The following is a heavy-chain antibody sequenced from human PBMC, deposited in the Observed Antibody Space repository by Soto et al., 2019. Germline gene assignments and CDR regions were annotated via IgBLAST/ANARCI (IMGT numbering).Heavy chain of an antibody. CDR3: ARDGTFGYCSSTSCYYDNWFDP. D-gene: IGHD2-2*01. CDR2: IYYSGST. V-gene: IGHV4-31*03. Sequence: QVQLQESGPGLVKPSQTLSLTCTVSGGSISSGGYYWSWIRQHPGKGLEWIGYIYYSGSTYYNPSLKSRVTISVDTSKNQFSLKLSSVTAADTAVYYCARDGTFGYCSSTSCYYDNWFDPWGQGTLVTVSS. J-gene: IGHJ5*02. CDR1: GGSISSGGYY.